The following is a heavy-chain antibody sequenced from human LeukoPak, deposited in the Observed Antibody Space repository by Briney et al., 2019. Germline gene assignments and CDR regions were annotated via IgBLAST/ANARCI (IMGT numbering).Heavy chain of an antibody. CDR2: FDPESGER. CDR3: ADFGVVTHWFDP. D-gene: IGHD3-3*01. J-gene: IGHJ5*02. V-gene: IGHV1-24*01. Sequence: ASVKVSCKVSGFAFTEMSIHWVRQTPRKGLEWKGGFDPESGERVYAQSFRGRVTLSEDTSTDTAYMELSSLTSEDTAVYYCADFGVVTHWFDPWGQGTLVTVSS. CDR1: GFAFTEMS.